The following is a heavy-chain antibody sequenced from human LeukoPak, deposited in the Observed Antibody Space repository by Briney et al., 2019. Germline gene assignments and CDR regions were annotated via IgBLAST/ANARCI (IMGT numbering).Heavy chain of an antibody. CDR2: INPNSGGT. CDR1: GYTFTGYY. Sequence: ASVKVSCKASGYTFTGYYMHWVRQAPGQGLEWMGWINPNSGGTNYAQKFQGRVTMTRDTSTSTVYMELSSLRSEDTAVYYCARDHYYYGSGSYYNPLGYWGQGTLVTVSS. D-gene: IGHD3-10*01. V-gene: IGHV1-2*02. CDR3: ARDHYYYGSGSYYNPLGY. J-gene: IGHJ4*02.